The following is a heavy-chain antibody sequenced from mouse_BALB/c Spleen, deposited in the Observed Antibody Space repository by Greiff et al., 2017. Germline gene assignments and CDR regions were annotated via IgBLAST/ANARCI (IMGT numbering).Heavy chain of an antibody. J-gene: IGHJ3*01. V-gene: IGHV5-17*02. D-gene: IGHD2-4*01. Sequence: VQLKESGGGLVQPGGSRKLSCAASGFTFSSFGMHWVRQAPEKGLEWVAYISSGSSTIYYADTVKGRFTISRDNPKNTLFLQMTSLRSEDTAMYYCARSEDYDGAFAYWGQGTLVTVSA. CDR1: GFTFSSFG. CDR2: ISSGSSTI. CDR3: ARSEDYDGAFAY.